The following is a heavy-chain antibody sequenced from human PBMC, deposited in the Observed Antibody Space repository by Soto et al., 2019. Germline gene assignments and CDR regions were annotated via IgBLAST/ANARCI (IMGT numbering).Heavy chain of an antibody. D-gene: IGHD2-8*01. CDR3: ARHESNGNVWPLDY. Sequence: PSETLSLTCTVSGDSIGTTHSYWAWIRQSPGKGLEWIGNIHYIGSTYYMPSLRSRVTLSVDTSKNQFSLRLTSVTAEDTAVYYCARHESNGNVWPLDYWGQGILVTVSS. CDR2: IHYIGST. CDR1: GDSIGTTHSY. J-gene: IGHJ4*02. V-gene: IGHV4-39*01.